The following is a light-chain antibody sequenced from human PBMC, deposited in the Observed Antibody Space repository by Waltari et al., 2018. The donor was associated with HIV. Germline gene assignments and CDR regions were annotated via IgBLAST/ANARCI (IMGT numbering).Light chain of an antibody. J-gene: IGLJ1*01. V-gene: IGLV2-11*01. CDR2: DVS. CDR1: NSDVGRYNY. CDR3: CSYAGSIPFV. Sequence: QSALTQPRSVSGSLGQSVTISCTGTNSDVGRYNYVSWFQHHPGKAPKLMIYDVSKRPSGVPDRVSGSKSGNTASLTISGLQAEDEADYYCCSYAGSIPFVFGSGTKLTVL.